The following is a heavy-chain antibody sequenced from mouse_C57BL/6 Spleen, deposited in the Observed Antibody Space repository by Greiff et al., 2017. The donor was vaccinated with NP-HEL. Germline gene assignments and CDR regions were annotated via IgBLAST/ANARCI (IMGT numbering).Heavy chain of an antibody. V-gene: IGHV5-4*01. D-gene: IGHD2-3*01. CDR3: ARESIYDGYRVITGFAY. CDR1: GFTFSSYA. CDR2: ISDGGSYT. Sequence: DVMLVESGGGLVKPGGSLKLSCAASGFTFSSYAMSWVRQTPEKRLEWVATISDGGSYTYYPDNVKGRFTISGDKAKNNLYLQMSHLKSEDTAMYYCARESIYDGYRVITGFAYWGQGTLVTVSA. J-gene: IGHJ3*01.